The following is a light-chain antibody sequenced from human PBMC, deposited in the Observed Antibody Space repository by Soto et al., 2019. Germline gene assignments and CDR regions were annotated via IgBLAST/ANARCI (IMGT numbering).Light chain of an antibody. CDR2: GAS. V-gene: IGKV3-20*01. CDR3: QQYGSSPGYT. CDR1: QSVSSSY. J-gene: IGKJ2*01. Sequence: EIVLTQSPGTLSLSPGERATLSCRASQSVSSSYLAWYQQKPGQAPRLLIYGASSRATGIPDRFSGSGSGTDFTLTISRPEPEDFAVHYCQQYGSSPGYTFGQGTKLEIK.